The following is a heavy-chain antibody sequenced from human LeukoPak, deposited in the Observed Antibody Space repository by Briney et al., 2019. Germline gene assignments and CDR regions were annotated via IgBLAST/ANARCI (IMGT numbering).Heavy chain of an antibody. Sequence: SETLSLTCTVSGGSISSGDYYWSWIRQPPGKGLEWIGYIYYSGSTYYNPSLKSRVTISVDTSKNQFSLKLSSVTAADTAVYYCARGRVRFLEWLPRPLDYWGQGTLVTVSS. D-gene: IGHD3-3*01. V-gene: IGHV4-30-4*08. CDR3: ARGRVRFLEWLPRPLDY. J-gene: IGHJ4*02. CDR2: IYYSGST. CDR1: GGSISSGDYY.